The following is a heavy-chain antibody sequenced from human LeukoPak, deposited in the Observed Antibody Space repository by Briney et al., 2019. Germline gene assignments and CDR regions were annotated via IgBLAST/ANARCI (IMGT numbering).Heavy chain of an antibody. CDR2: ISYDGSNK. D-gene: IGHD3-10*02. Sequence: GGSLRLSCAASGFTFFSYAMHWVRQAPGKGLEWVAVISYDGSNKYYVDSVKGRFTISRDNSKNTLYLQMNSLRAEDTAVYYCAELGITMIGGVWGKGTTVTISS. J-gene: IGHJ6*04. V-gene: IGHV3-30*04. CDR1: GFTFFSYA. CDR3: AELGITMIGGV.